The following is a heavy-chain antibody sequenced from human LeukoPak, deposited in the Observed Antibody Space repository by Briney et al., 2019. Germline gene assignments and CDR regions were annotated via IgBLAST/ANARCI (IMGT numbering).Heavy chain of an antibody. D-gene: IGHD3-16*01. J-gene: IGHJ4*02. CDR2: IDPNSGGT. V-gene: IGHV1-2*02. Sequence: ASVKVSCKASEYTFTGYYMHWVRQAPGQGLEWMGWIDPNSGGTNYAQKFQGRVTMTRDTSISTTYMELSRLRSDDTAVYYCARDAPLGGASAFDYWGQGTLVTVSS. CDR1: EYTFTGYY. CDR3: ARDAPLGGASAFDY.